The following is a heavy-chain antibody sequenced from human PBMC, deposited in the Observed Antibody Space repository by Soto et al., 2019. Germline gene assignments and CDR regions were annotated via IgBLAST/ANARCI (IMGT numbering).Heavy chain of an antibody. CDR3: ARDVQFQSFDY. J-gene: IGHJ4*02. CDR2: IKQDGSEK. Sequence: GGSLRLSCAASGFTFSSYWMSWVRQAPGKGLEWVANIKQDGSEKYYVDPVKGRFTISRDNAKNSLYLQMDSLRAEDTAVYYCARDVQFQSFDYWGQGTLVTVS. D-gene: IGHD4-4*01. CDR1: GFTFSSYW. V-gene: IGHV3-7*01.